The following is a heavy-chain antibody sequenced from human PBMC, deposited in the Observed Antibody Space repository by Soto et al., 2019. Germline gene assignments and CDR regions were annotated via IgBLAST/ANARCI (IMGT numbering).Heavy chain of an antibody. CDR2: IKKDGSAR. CDR3: AKDPPPYDSSGWFDY. Sequence: GGSLSLSCAASGFTIASYWMNWVRQAPGKGLEWVANIKKDGSARTYVDSVRGRFTISRDNAKNTLYLQMNSLRAEDTAVYYCAKDPPPYDSSGWFDYWGQGTLVTAPQ. J-gene: IGHJ4*02. D-gene: IGHD3-22*01. V-gene: IGHV3-7*03. CDR1: GFTIASYW.